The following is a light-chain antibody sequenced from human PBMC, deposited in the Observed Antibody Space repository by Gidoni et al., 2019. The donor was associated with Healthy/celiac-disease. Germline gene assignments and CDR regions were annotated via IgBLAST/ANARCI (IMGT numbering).Light chain of an antibody. V-gene: IGLV3-1*01. Sequence: SYELTQPPSVSVSPGQTASITCSGDKLGYKYACWYQQKPGQSAVLVIYQDSKRPSGMPERFSGSNSGNTATLTISGTQAMDEADYYCQAWDSSTGVFGTGTKVTVL. J-gene: IGLJ1*01. CDR2: QDS. CDR3: QAWDSSTGV. CDR1: KLGYKY.